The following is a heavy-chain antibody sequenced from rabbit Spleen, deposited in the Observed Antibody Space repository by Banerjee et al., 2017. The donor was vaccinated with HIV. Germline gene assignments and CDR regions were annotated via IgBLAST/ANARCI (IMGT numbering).Heavy chain of an antibody. CDR1: GFDFSAYG. CDR3: VRDRANIGGDYGPYYFDL. Sequence: QEQLVESGGGLVQPGGSLKLSCKASGFDFSAYGVSWVRQASGKGLEWIGYIDPLFGSTYYASWVNGRFTISRDTNENTVSLKMTSLTAADTATYFCVRDRANIGGDYGPYYFDLWGPGTLVTVS. D-gene: IGHD2-1*01. V-gene: IGHV1S47*01. CDR2: IDPLFGST. J-gene: IGHJ4*01.